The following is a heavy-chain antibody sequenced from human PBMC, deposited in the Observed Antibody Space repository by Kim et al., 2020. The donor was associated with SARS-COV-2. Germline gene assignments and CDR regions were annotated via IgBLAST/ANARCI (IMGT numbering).Heavy chain of an antibody. D-gene: IGHD6-6*01. V-gene: IGHV4-34*01. Sequence: SRVTISGDTSKNQFSLKLSSVTAADTAVYYCARILAARPTHYYYYYGMDVWGQGTTVTVSS. J-gene: IGHJ6*02. CDR3: ARILAARPTHYYYYYGMDV.